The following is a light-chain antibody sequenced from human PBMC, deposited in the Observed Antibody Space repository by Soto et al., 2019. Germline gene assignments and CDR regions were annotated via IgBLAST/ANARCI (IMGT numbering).Light chain of an antibody. J-gene: IGKJ1*01. CDR2: DAS. CDR3: QQYSDSSGA. V-gene: IGKV1-5*01. Sequence: DIQVTQSPSTLSASVGDRVTIACGARQSIGTWLAWYQQKPGKAPNLLIFDASTLESGVPSRFSGSGSGTEFTLTISSLQPDDFATYYCQQYSDSSGAFGQGTKVDIK. CDR1: QSIGTW.